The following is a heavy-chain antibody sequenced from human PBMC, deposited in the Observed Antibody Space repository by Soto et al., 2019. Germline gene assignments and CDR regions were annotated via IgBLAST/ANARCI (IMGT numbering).Heavy chain of an antibody. J-gene: IGHJ4*02. CDR2: MNPNSGNT. CDR1: GYTFTSYA. Sequence: ASVKVSCKASGYTFTSYAINWVRQATGQGLEWMGWMNPNSGNTGYAQKFQGRVTMTRNTSISTAYMELSSLRSEDTAVYYCARGPSIAARLRDRGYYTTGEFDYWGQGTLVTVSS. V-gene: IGHV1-8*01. D-gene: IGHD6-6*01. CDR3: ARGPSIAARLRDRGYYTTGEFDY.